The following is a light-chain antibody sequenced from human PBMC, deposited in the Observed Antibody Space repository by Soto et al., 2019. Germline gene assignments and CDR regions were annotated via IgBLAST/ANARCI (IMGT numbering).Light chain of an antibody. J-gene: IGKJ2*01. V-gene: IGKV1-33*01. CDR1: QDISRF. CDR3: QQFDNLTLT. Sequence: DIQMTQSPSSLSASVGDRVAISCQASQDISRFLNWFQQKPGKAPKLLIYEASNLETGVPSRFSGSGSGTDFTLTITSLQPEDVATYYCQQFDNLTLTFGPGT. CDR2: EAS.